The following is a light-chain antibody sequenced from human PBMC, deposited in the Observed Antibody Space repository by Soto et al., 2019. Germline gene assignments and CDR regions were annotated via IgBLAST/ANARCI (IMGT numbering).Light chain of an antibody. CDR1: SSDIGDYNY. J-gene: IGLJ1*01. CDR3: SSFTTSSPYV. Sequence: ALTQPASVSGSPGQSITISFTGTSSDIGDYNYVSWYQQYPGKAPKLMIYEVSHRPSGVSNRFSGSKSGNTASLTISGLQAEDEADYYCSSFTTSSPYVFGTGTKVTVL. V-gene: IGLV2-14*01. CDR2: EVS.